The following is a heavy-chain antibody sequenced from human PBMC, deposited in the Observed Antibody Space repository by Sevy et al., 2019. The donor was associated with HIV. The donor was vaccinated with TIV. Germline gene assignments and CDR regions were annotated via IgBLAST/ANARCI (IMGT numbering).Heavy chain of an antibody. CDR1: GFTFGEYS. CDR2: IRSEVYGGTT. V-gene: IGHV3-49*03. Sequence: GGSLRLSCTASGFTFGEYSMSWFRQAPGKGLEWVSLIRSEVYGGTTKYAASVKGRFTISRADSKSIAYLQMSSLKTEDTAVYYCTRGRRVYADYGVDYWGQGTLVTVSS. J-gene: IGHJ4*02. D-gene: IGHD3-10*01. CDR3: TRGRRVYADYGVDY.